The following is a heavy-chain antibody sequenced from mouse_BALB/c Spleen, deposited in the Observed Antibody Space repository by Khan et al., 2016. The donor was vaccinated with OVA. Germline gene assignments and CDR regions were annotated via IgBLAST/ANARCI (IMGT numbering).Heavy chain of an antibody. J-gene: IGHJ4*01. V-gene: IGHV5-15*02. CDR1: GFTFSDYG. Sequence: EVHLVESGGGLVQPGGSRKLSCAASGFTFSDYGMAWVRQAPGKGPEWVAFISNLAYSIYYADTVTGRFTISRENAKNTLYLEMSSLRSEDTAMYYCARSWAMDYWGQGTSATVSS. CDR3: ARSWAMDY. CDR2: ISNLAYSI.